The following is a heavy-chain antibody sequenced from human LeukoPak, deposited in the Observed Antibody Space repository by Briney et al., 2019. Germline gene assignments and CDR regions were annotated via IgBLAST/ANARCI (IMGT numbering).Heavy chain of an antibody. D-gene: IGHD6-13*01. Sequence: GGPLRLSCGACGFIFCSYAMLWVPHAPGKGLEGVAVISYYGSNKYYADSVKGRFTISRDNSKNTPYLQMNSLSAYDTALLYCARVSAGGANDYWGQGTLVTVSS. CDR3: ARVSAGGANDY. CDR2: ISYYGSNK. V-gene: IGHV3-30*04. CDR1: GFIFCSYA. J-gene: IGHJ4*02.